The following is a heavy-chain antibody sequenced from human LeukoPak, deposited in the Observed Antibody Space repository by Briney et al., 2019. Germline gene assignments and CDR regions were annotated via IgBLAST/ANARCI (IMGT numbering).Heavy chain of an antibody. CDR1: GGTFSSYA. CDR3: ARGAYCSSTSSRLDY. CDR2: IIPIFGIA. V-gene: IGHV1-69*04. J-gene: IGHJ4*02. Sequence: SVKVSCKASGGTFSSYAISWVRQAPGQGLEWMGRIIPIFGIANYAQKFQGRVTITADKSTSTAYMELSSLRSEDTAAYYCARGAYCSSTSSRLDYWGQGTLVTVSS. D-gene: IGHD2-2*01.